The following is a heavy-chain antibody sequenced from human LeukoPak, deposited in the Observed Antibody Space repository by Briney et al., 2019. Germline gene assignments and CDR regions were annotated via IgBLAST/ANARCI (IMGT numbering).Heavy chain of an antibody. CDR2: INPNSGGT. CDR3: AKEYSSSSCFDY. V-gene: IGHV1-2*02. J-gene: IGHJ4*02. Sequence: ASVKVSCKASGYTFTGYYMHWARQAPGQGLEWMGWINPNSGGTNYAQKFQGRVTMTRDTSISTAYMELSRLRSDDTAVYYCAKEYSSSSCFDYWGQGTLVTVSS. CDR1: GYTFTGYY. D-gene: IGHD6-6*01.